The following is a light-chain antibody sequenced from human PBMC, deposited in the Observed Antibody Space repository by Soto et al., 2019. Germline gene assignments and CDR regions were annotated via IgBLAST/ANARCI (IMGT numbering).Light chain of an antibody. CDR2: GAS. CDR1: QSVSSSY. Sequence: EIVLTQSPGTLSLSPGERATLSCRASQSVSSSYLAWYQQKPGQAPRLLIYGASSRATGIPDRFSGSGSGTDFTLTISRLEPEDFAVYYCQQYGSSPPLNFGQGTRLEIK. CDR3: QQYGSSPPLN. J-gene: IGKJ5*01. V-gene: IGKV3-20*01.